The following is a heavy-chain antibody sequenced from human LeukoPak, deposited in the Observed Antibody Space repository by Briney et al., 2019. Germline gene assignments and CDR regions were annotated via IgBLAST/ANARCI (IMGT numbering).Heavy chain of an antibody. V-gene: IGHV3-7*01. D-gene: IGHD6-13*01. CDR2: IKEDGSEK. Sequence: GGSLRLSCAASAFPFSDYWMTWVRLPPGRGLEWVANIKEDGSEKYYVDSVKGRFTISRDNAENSLFLQMNSLRADDTAVYYCARVRGIAAVGTSSVWGRGTLATVSS. J-gene: IGHJ4*02. CDR1: AFPFSDYW. CDR3: ARVRGIAAVGTSSV.